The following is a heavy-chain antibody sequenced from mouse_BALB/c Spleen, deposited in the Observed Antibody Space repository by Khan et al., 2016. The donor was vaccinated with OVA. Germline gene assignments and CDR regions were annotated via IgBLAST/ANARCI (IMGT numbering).Heavy chain of an antibody. CDR2: INPHFGET. V-gene: IGHV1-20*02. CDR3: ARIYGSDFDY. CDR1: GYSFTGYF. J-gene: IGHJ2*01. Sequence: VQLQQSGPELVKPGASVKISCKASGYSFTGYFMHWVMQSHGKSLEWIGRINPHFGETFYNQKFVGKATLTVDESSSTAHMALRSLASEDSAVYYCARIYGSDFDYWGQGTTLTVSS. D-gene: IGHD1-1*01.